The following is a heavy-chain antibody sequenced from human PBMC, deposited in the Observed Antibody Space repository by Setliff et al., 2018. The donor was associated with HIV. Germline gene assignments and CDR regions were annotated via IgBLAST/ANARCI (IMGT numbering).Heavy chain of an antibody. D-gene: IGHD2-15*01. Sequence: ASVKVSCKAAGYTLTNYHMHWVRQAPGQGLEWMGVINPSGGITPSAQKFLGRVTMTKDTSTSTVYKEVSNLKSEDTAVYYCARDRGGSWTFDHWGQGTLVTVSS. CDR2: INPSGGIT. V-gene: IGHV1-46*01. J-gene: IGHJ4*02. CDR1: GYTLTNYH. CDR3: ARDRGGSWTFDH.